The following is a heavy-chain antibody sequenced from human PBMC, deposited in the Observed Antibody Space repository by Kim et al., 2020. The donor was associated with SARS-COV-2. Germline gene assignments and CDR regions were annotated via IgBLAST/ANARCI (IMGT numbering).Heavy chain of an antibody. CDR3: ATGGAANSAGY. J-gene: IGHJ4*02. CDR1: GLTFSSYA. D-gene: IGHD6-25*01. V-gene: IGHV3-33*01. CDR2: IWYDGSKT. Sequence: GGSLRLSCAASGLTFSSYAMHWVRQAPGKGLEWVAVIWYDGSKTYYGDSVKGRFTISRDNSKNTLYLQMNSLRPEDTGLYYCATGGAANSAGYRGQGTLVTVSS.